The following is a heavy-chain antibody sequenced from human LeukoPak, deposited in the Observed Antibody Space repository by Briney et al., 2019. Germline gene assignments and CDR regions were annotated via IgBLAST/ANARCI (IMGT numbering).Heavy chain of an antibody. V-gene: IGHV3-7*01. CDR1: GFTFTTHW. Sequence: GGSLRLSCAASGFTFTTHWMSWVRQAPGKGLEWVANIKYDGSEKYHVDSVKGRFTISRDNAKNSLYLELNSLRGEDTAVYYCARDRRGGKDFDYWGQGTLVTVSS. J-gene: IGHJ4*02. CDR2: IKYDGSEK. CDR3: ARDRRGGKDFDY. D-gene: IGHD1-26*01.